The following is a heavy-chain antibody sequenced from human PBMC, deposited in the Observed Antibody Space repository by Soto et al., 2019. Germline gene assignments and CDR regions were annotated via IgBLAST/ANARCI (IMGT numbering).Heavy chain of an antibody. V-gene: IGHV1-18*01. CDR1: GYTFTSYG. D-gene: IGHD3-9*01. CDR3: ARVCQGGIYDIVSGWFDY. J-gene: IGHJ4*02. CDR2: ISAYNGNT. Sequence: QVQLVQSGAEVKKPGASVKVSCKASGYTFTSYGISWVRQAPGQGLEWMGWISAYNGNTNYAQKLQGIVTMTTDTSTSTDYMELRSLRSDDTAVYYGARVCQGGIYDIVSGWFDYWGQGTLVTGSS.